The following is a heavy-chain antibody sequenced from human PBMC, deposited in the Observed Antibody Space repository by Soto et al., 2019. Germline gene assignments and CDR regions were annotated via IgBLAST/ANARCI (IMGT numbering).Heavy chain of an antibody. V-gene: IGHV3-64D*06. D-gene: IGHD6-13*01. CDR3: VKGNQLVRYCFDF. CDR1: GVTFSNYT. Sequence: GRSLRPSSAVFGVTFSNYTMHWVRQAPGKGLGYVSGITSDGDRTRHTDSVEDTFTIYRDNSKNTMFLQTGSLGVDYSARYFCVKGNQLVRYCFDFWGPGTLVTVSS. J-gene: IGHJ4*01. CDR2: ITSDGDRT.